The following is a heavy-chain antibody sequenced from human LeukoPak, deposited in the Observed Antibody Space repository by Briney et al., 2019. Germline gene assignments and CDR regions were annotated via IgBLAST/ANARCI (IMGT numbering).Heavy chain of an antibody. J-gene: IGHJ5*02. V-gene: IGHV4-4*07. CDR2: IYTSGST. D-gene: IGHD3-22*01. CDR3: ARGYYDRGGDWFDP. CDR1: GGSISSYY. Sequence: SETLSLTCTVSGGSISSYYWSWIRQPAGKGLEWIGRIYTSGSTNYNPSLKSQVTMSVDTSKNQFSLKLSSVTAADTAVYYCARGYYDRGGDWFDPWGQGTLVTVSS.